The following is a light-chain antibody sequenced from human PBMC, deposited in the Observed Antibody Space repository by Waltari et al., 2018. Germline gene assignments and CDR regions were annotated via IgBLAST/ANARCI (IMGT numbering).Light chain of an antibody. CDR1: SRDVGHYKL. J-gene: IGLJ2*01. CDR2: AVS. V-gene: IGLV2-23*02. Sequence: QSAPPHPAPASGSPGRSITISSPGTSRDVGHYKLVSWYQQIPGKAPKLMIYAVSKRPSGVSDRFSGSNSGDMASLTISGLQPEEEAEYFCSSYAGSSKGVFGGGTKVTVL. CDR3: SSYAGSSKGV.